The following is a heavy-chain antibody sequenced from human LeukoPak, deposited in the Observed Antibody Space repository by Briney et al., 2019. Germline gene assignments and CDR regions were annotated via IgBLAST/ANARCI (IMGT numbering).Heavy chain of an antibody. CDR3: ARGFPAMDV. Sequence: SETLSRTCAGYDGSFSGYYWSWIRQPPGKGLEGSGEIKHSESTDSTPSLTSRVTISVATSKKQLSLKLSSVTAADMAVYYCARGFPAMDVWGQGTTVIVSS. V-gene: IGHV4-34*01. J-gene: IGHJ6*02. CDR2: IKHSEST. CDR1: DGSFSGYY.